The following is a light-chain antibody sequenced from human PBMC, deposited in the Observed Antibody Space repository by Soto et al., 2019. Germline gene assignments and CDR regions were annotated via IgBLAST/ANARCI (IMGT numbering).Light chain of an antibody. CDR2: GNS. Sequence: QSVLTQPPSVSGAPGQRVTISCTWSRSNIGAGYDVHWYQQLPGTAPKLLIYGNSNRPSGVPDRFSGSKSGTSASLAITGLQAEDEADYYCQSYDSSLSGYVVFGGGTKVTVL. V-gene: IGLV1-40*01. CDR3: QSYDSSLSGYVV. CDR1: RSNIGAGYD. J-gene: IGLJ2*01.